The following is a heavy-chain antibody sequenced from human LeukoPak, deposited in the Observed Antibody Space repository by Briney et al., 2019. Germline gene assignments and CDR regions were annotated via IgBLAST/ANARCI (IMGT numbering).Heavy chain of an antibody. CDR3: ASEDTAEDYFDY. Sequence: GGSLRLSCAASGFTFSSHWMNWVRQAPGKGLEWVANIKQDGSEKYYVDSVKGRFTISRDNAKNSLYLQMNSLRAEDTAVYYCASEDTAEDYFDYWGQGTLVTVSS. J-gene: IGHJ4*02. V-gene: IGHV3-7*01. D-gene: IGHD5-18*01. CDR2: IKQDGSEK. CDR1: GFTFSSHW.